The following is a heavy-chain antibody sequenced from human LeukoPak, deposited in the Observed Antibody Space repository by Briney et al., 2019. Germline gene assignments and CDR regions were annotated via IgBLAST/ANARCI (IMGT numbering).Heavy chain of an antibody. D-gene: IGHD6-13*01. J-gene: IGHJ2*01. V-gene: IGHV4-30-4*08. CDR3: ARDLSAAAGTWAFDL. Sequence: PSETLSLTCAVSGGSISSGDYYWSWIRQPPGKDLEWIGYIYYSGSTYYNPSLKSRVTISVDTPKNQFSLKLSSVTAADTAVYYCARDLSAAAGTWAFDLWGRGTLVTVSS. CDR1: GGSISSGDYY. CDR2: IYYSGST.